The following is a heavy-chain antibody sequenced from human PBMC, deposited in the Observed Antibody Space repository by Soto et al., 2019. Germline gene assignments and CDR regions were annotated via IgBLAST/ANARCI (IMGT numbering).Heavy chain of an antibody. CDR1: VYTFTIYY. CDR2: INPSGSST. J-gene: IGHJ4*02. Sequence: ASVKVSCTAPVYTFTIYYMHSVRHAPRQGLEWMGIINPSGSSTSYAQKFQGRVTMTRDTSTSTVYMELSSLRSEDTAVYYCARDDNCSCGSCYAYWGEGILVTVSS. D-gene: IGHD2-15*01. V-gene: IGHV1-46*03. CDR3: ARDDNCSCGSCYAY.